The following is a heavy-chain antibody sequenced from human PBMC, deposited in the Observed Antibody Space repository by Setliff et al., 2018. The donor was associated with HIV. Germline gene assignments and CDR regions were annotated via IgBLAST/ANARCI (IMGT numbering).Heavy chain of an antibody. D-gene: IGHD3-22*01. V-gene: IGHV3-30-3*01. J-gene: IGHJ3*02. CDR2: ISHDGSAK. CDR3: ARRAYYDNSGPNAFDI. Sequence: GESLKISCVASGFIFSSYSIHWVRQAPGKGLEWVALISHDGSAKYYADSVKGRFTISRDNSKNTLYLQMNSLRAEDTAVYYCARRAYYDNSGPNAFDIWGQGTMVTVSS. CDR1: GFIFSSYS.